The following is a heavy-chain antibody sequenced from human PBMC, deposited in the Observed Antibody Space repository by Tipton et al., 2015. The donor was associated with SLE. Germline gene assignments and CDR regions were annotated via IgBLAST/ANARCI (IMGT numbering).Heavy chain of an antibody. Sequence: SLRLSCAASGFTFSSYDMHWVRQATGKGLEWVSAIGTAGDTYYPGSVKGRFTIPRENAKHSLYLQMTNLRAGDTAVDYCARGGSDAFDFWGQGTRVTVSS. V-gene: IGHV3-13*01. D-gene: IGHD3-16*01. CDR1: GFTFSSYD. J-gene: IGHJ3*01. CDR3: ARGGSDAFDF. CDR2: IGTAGDT.